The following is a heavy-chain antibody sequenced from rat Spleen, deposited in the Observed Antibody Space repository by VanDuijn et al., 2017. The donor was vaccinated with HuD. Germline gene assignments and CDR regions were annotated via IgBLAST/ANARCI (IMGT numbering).Heavy chain of an antibody. CDR1: GFTFNNYW. D-gene: IGHD1-2*01. CDR3: ARRHITIAAISTPYWYFDF. Sequence: EVQLVESGGGLVQPGRSLRLSCVASGFTFNNYWMTWIRQAPGKGLEWIASITNTGGATYYPDSVKGRFTISRDNAKNTQYLQMDSLRSEETATYYCARRHITIAAISTPYWYFDFWGPGTMVTVSS. J-gene: IGHJ1*01. V-gene: IGHV5-31*01. CDR2: ITNTGGAT.